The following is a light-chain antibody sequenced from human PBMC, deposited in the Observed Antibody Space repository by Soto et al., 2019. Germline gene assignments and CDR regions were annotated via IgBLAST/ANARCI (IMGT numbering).Light chain of an antibody. J-gene: IGLJ2*01. CDR2: EDN. Sequence: NFMLTQPHSVSESPGKTVTISCTRSSGSIASNYVQWYQQRPGSAPTTVIYEDNHRPSGVPDRFSGSIDSSSNSASLTISGLKTEDEADYYCQSYDSSKGVFGGGNKLTVL. CDR1: SGSIASNY. CDR3: QSYDSSKGV. V-gene: IGLV6-57*03.